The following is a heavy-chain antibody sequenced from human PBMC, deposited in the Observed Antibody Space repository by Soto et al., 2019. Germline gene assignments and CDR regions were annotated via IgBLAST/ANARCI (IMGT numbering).Heavy chain of an antibody. CDR3: ARASGYYDTSGYYGAFYYYGMDV. CDR2: ISSSGSTI. Sequence: GGSLRLSCAASGLIFSDSDMNWVRQAPGKGPEWVSYISSSGSTIYYADSVEGRFTISRDNAKNSLYLQMNSLRDEDTAVYYCARASGYYDTSGYYGAFYYYGMDVWGQGATVTVS. V-gene: IGHV3-48*02. CDR1: GLIFSDSD. D-gene: IGHD3-22*01. J-gene: IGHJ6*02.